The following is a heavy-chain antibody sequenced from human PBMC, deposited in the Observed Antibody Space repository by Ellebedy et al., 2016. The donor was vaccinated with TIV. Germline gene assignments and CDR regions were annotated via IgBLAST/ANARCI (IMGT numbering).Heavy chain of an antibody. J-gene: IGHJ5*02. Sequence: ASVKVSXXASGYTFTSYGISWVRQAPGQGLEWMGWISAYNGNTNYAQKLQGRVTMTTDTSTSTAYMELRSLRSDDTAVYYCARDRYCSGGSCYWFDPWGQGTLVTVSS. CDR3: ARDRYCSGGSCYWFDP. CDR2: ISAYNGNT. D-gene: IGHD2-15*01. CDR1: GYTFTSYG. V-gene: IGHV1-18*01.